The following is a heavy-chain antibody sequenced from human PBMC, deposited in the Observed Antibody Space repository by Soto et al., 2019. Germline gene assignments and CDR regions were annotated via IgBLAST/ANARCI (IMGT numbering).Heavy chain of an antibody. CDR1: GGTFSSYA. Sequence: GASVKVSCKASGGTFSSYAISWVRQAPGQGLEWMGGIIPIFGTANYAQKFQGRVTITAGESTSTAYMELSSLRSEDTAVYYCARDLNGSSSWPVPFYYYYGMDVWGQGTTVTAP. V-gene: IGHV1-69*13. CDR2: IIPIFGTA. CDR3: ARDLNGSSSWPVPFYYYYGMDV. J-gene: IGHJ6*02. D-gene: IGHD6-13*01.